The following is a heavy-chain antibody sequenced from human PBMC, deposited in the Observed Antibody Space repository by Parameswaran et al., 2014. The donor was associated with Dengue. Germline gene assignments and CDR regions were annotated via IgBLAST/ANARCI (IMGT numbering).Heavy chain of an antibody. J-gene: IGHJ6*03. D-gene: IGHD2-2*01. CDR3: ARHFVPPGSLIVVVPAAMRRSHYYYYMDV. V-gene: IGHV4-38-2*01. CDR2: IYHSGST. Sequence: WIRQPPGKGLEWIGSIYHSGSTYYNPSLKSRVTISVDTSKNQFSLKLSSVTAADTAVYYCARHFVPPGSLIVVVPAAMRRSHYYYYMDVWGKGTTVTVSS.